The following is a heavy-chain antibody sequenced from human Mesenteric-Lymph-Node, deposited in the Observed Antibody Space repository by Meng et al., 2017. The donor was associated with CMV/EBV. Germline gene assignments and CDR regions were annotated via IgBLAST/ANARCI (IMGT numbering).Heavy chain of an antibody. V-gene: IGHV3-9*01. CDR3: AKAGGVFGVVIGYYGMDV. CDR1: GFTFDDYA. Sequence: SLKISCAASGFTFDDYAMHWVRQAPGKGLEWVSGISWNSGSIGYADSVKGRFTISRDNAKNSLYLQMNSLRAEDTALYYCAKAGGVFGVVIGYYGMDVWGQGTMVTVSS. D-gene: IGHD3-3*01. CDR2: ISWNSGSI. J-gene: IGHJ6*02.